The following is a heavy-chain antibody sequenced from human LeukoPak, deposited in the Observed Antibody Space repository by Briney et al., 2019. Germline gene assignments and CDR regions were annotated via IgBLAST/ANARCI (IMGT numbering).Heavy chain of an antibody. D-gene: IGHD1-26*01. J-gene: IGHJ4*02. V-gene: IGHV5-51*01. CDR3: ARQSGSYRSGIDY. Sequence: GESLKISCKGSGYYFTSYWIGWVRQMPGKGLEWMGIIYPGDSDTRSSPSFQGQVTISVDNSSDTAYLQWSSLKASDTAMYYCARQSGSYRSGIDYWGQGTLVTVSS. CDR2: IYPGDSDT. CDR1: GYYFTSYW.